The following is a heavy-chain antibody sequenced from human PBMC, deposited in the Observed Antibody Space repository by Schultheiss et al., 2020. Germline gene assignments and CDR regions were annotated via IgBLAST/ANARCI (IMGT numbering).Heavy chain of an antibody. CDR1: GGSISSYY. Sequence: ETLSLTCTVSGGSISSYYWGWIRQPPGKGLEWIGSIYYSGSTYYNPSLKSRVTISVDTSKNQFSLKLSSVTAADTAVYYCARLMVSRGSYYYYGMDVWGKGTTVTVSS. CDR3: ARLMVSRGSYYYYGMDV. D-gene: IGHD2-8*01. V-gene: IGHV4-39*01. CDR2: IYYSGST. J-gene: IGHJ6*04.